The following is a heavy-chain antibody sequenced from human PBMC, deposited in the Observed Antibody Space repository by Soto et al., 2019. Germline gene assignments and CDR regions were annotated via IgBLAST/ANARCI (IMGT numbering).Heavy chain of an antibody. CDR3: AKVYYDSSGYHLSLDY. D-gene: IGHD3-22*01. Sequence: GGSLRLSCAASGFTFSSYGMHWVRQAPGKGLEWVAVISYDGSNKYNADTEKGRFTISRDNSKNKKYKQINSLKAEDTAAYYCAKVYYDSSGYHLSLDYWGQGT. CDR1: GFTFSSYG. CDR2: ISYDGSNK. J-gene: IGHJ4*02. V-gene: IGHV3-30*18.